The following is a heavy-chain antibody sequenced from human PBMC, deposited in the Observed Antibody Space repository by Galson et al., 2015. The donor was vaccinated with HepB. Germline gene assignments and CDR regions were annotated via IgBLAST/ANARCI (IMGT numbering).Heavy chain of an antibody. CDR1: GFTFSSYG. J-gene: IGHJ4*02. Sequence: SLRLSCAASGFTFSSYGMHWVRQAPGKGLEWVAVISYDGSNKYDADSVKGRFTISRDNSKKPLQLKMSSLRAEETAVYYCAQDERVGDSTGYWGQGTLVTVSS. CDR3: AQDERVGDSTGY. V-gene: IGHV3-30*18. CDR2: ISYDGSNK. D-gene: IGHD3-10*01.